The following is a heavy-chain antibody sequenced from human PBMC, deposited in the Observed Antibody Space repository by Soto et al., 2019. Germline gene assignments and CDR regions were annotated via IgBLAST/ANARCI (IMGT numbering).Heavy chain of an antibody. CDR1: GFTFSSYW. CDR3: SRAPYDSSAL. J-gene: IGHJ4*01. CDR2: INSDASST. V-gene: IGHV3-74*01. D-gene: IGHD3-22*01. Sequence: GGSLRLSCAASGFTFSSYWMHWVRQAPGKGLVWVSRINSDASSTSYADSVKGQFTISRDNAKNTLYLQMNSLRVEDTAVYYCSRAPYDSSALWGQGTLVTVSS.